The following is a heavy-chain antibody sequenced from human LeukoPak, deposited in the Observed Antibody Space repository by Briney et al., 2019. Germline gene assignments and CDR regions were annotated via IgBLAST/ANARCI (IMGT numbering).Heavy chain of an antibody. CDR2: ISYDGSNK. CDR3: ARPPRGYYYGSGSPYFDY. V-gene: IGHV3-30*04. Sequence: GGSLRLSCAASGFTFSSYAMHWVRQAPGEGLEWVAVISYDGSNKYYADSVKGRFTISRDNSKNTLYLQMNSLRAEDTAVYYCARPPRGYYYGSGSPYFDYWGQGTLVIVSS. CDR1: GFTFSSYA. D-gene: IGHD3-10*01. J-gene: IGHJ4*02.